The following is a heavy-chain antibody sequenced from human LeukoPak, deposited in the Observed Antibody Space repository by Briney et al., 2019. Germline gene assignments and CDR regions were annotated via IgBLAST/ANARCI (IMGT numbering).Heavy chain of an antibody. CDR1: GGTFSSYA. CDR3: ARDPRYSSSWRNYYYYMDV. D-gene: IGHD6-13*01. J-gene: IGHJ6*03. Sequence: ASVKVSCKASGGTFSSYAISWVRQAPGQGLEWMGGIIPIFGTANYAQKFQGRVTITADKSTSTAYMELSSLRSEDTAVYYCARDPRYSSSWRNYYYYMDVWGKGTTVTISS. CDR2: IIPIFGTA. V-gene: IGHV1-69*06.